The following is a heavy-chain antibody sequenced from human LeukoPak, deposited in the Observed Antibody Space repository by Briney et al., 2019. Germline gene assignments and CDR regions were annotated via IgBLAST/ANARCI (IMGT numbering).Heavy chain of an antibody. J-gene: IGHJ4*02. CDR3: ARVTGDRPFFDY. Sequence: GGSLRLSCAVSGFTFSSYWMHWVRQAPGKGLVWVSRINTDGRSTTCADSVKGRFTISRDNAKNTLYLQMNSLRAEDTAVYYCARVTGDRPFFDYWGQGTLVTVSS. CDR1: GFTFSSYW. CDR2: INTDGRST. D-gene: IGHD7-27*01. V-gene: IGHV3-74*01.